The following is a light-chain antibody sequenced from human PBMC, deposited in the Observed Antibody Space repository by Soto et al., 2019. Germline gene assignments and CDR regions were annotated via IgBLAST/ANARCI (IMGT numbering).Light chain of an antibody. Sequence: ELVMTQSPATLSVSPGERATLSCRSSQSVRSNLAWYQQKPGQAPRLLIYGASTRATGIPARFSGSGSGTEFTLTISSLQSEDLAVYYCQQYNNWPPITVGQGTRLEIK. CDR2: GAS. J-gene: IGKJ5*01. V-gene: IGKV3-15*01. CDR1: QSVRSN. CDR3: QQYNNWPPIT.